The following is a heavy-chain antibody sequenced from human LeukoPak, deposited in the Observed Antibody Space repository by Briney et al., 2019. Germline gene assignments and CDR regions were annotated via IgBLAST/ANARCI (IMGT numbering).Heavy chain of an antibody. Sequence: GGSLRLSCAASGFTFSSYWMSWVRQAPGKGLEWVANIKQDGSEKYYVDSVKGRFTISRDNAKNSLYLQMNSLRAEDTAVYYCARQPMYYYGSGSYPDNWFDPWGQGTLVTVSS. V-gene: IGHV3-7*01. J-gene: IGHJ5*02. D-gene: IGHD3-10*01. CDR2: IKQDGSEK. CDR3: ARQPMYYYGSGSYPDNWFDP. CDR1: GFTFSSYW.